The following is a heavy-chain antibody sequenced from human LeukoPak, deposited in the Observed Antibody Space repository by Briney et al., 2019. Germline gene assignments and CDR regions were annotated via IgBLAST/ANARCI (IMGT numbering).Heavy chain of an antibody. V-gene: IGHV3-30*02. CDR3: AKEVAIFGVVTKPFDY. CDR1: GFTFSSYG. CDR2: IRYDGSNK. D-gene: IGHD3-3*01. Sequence: PRGSLRLSCAASGFTFSSYGMHWVRQAPGKGLEWVAFIRYDGSNKYYADSVKGRFTISRDNSKDTLYLQMNSLRAEDTAVYYCAKEVAIFGVVTKPFDYWGQGTLVTVSS. J-gene: IGHJ4*02.